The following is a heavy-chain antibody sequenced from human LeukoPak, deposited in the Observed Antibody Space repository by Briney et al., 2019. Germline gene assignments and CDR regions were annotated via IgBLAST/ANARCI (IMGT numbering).Heavy chain of an antibody. CDR1: GFTFSSYG. D-gene: IGHD3-22*01. V-gene: IGHV3-30*18. Sequence: PGRSLRLSCAASGFTFSSYGMHWVRQAPGKGLEWVAVISYDGSNKYYADSVKGRFTISRDNSKNTLYLQMNSLRAEDTAVYYCAKDIMIVVVIAYGMDVWGQGTTVTVSS. CDR3: AKDIMIVVVIAYGMDV. J-gene: IGHJ6*02. CDR2: ISYDGSNK.